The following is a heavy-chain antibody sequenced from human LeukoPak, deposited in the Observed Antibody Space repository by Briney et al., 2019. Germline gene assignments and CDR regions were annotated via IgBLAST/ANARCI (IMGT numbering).Heavy chain of an antibody. D-gene: IGHD2-2*01. Sequence: GGSLRLSCAASGFTFNNYALAWVRQTPEKGLECVSAISGDGVSPYYVDSVRGRFTISRDNAKNSLYLQMNSLRAEDTAVYYCARGDRSVVVSRSDYWGQGTLVTVSS. CDR1: GFTFNNYA. CDR3: ARGDRSVVVSRSDY. V-gene: IGHV3-23*01. CDR2: ISGDGVSP. J-gene: IGHJ4*02.